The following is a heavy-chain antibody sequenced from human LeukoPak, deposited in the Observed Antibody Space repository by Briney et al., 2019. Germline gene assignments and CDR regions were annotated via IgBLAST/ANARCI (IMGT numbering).Heavy chain of an antibody. V-gene: IGHV3-48*03. CDR1: GFTLSSYE. D-gene: IGHD3-3*01. CDR2: ISSSGGLT. J-gene: IGHJ3*02. CDR3: ARVLLFFPGVFDS. Sequence: GGSLRLSCAASGFTLSSYEMTWVRQAPGKGLEWVSFISSSGGLTFYAGSVKGRFTISRDTAKNSLYLQMNTLRGEDTALYYCARVLLFFPGVFDSGGKGTMATVS.